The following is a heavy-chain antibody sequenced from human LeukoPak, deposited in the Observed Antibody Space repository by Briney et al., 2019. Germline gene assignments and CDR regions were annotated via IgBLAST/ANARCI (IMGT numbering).Heavy chain of an antibody. D-gene: IGHD3-22*01. CDR3: ARLRETNTYYAP. CDR2: INPNSGGT. CDR1: GYTFTGYY. V-gene: IGHV1-2*02. J-gene: IGHJ5*02. Sequence: GASVKVSCKASGYTFTGYYMHWVRQAPGQGLEWMGWINPNSGGTNYAQKFQGRVTMTRDTSISTAYMELSRLRSDDTAIYYCARLRETNTYYAPWGQGTLVTVSS.